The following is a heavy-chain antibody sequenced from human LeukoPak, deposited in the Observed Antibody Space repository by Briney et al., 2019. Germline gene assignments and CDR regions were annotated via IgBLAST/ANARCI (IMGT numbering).Heavy chain of an antibody. CDR2: IYYSGST. D-gene: IGHD3-22*01. V-gene: IGHV4-59*01. CDR3: ARLKYYYDSSGYRAEYFQH. Sequence: SETLSLTCIVSGGSISDYHWTWIRQPPGKGLEWIGYIYYSGSTNYNPSLKSRVTISVYTSKNQFSLKLSSVTAADTAVYYCARLKYYYDSSGYRAEYFQHWGQGTLVTVSS. J-gene: IGHJ1*01. CDR1: GGSISDYH.